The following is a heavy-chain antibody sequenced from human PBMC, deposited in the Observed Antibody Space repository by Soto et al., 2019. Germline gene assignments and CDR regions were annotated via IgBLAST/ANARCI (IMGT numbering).Heavy chain of an antibody. J-gene: IGHJ2*01. CDR2: IQKDGGER. Sequence: EVQLVESGGGLVQPGGSRRLSCVGSDFTFSRYLMTWVRQAPGKGLEWVATIQKDGGERSYVESVRGRFTISRDNARNSLYLQMNSLRGDDTAVYYCARVLVVIANSGEVLCYFDLWGRGTLVAVSS. V-gene: IGHV3-7*04. CDR1: DFTFSRYL. D-gene: IGHD2-21*01. CDR3: ARVLVVIANSGEVLCYFDL.